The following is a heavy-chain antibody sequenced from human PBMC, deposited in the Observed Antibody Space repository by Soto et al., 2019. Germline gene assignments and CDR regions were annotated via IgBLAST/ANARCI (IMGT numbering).Heavy chain of an antibody. Sequence: GGSLRLSCAASGFTFSSYAMSWVRQVPGKGLEWVSAISGSGGSTYYADSVRGRFTISRDNSKNTLYLQMNSLRAEDTAVYYCAKDRLKWLPPYGMDVWGQGTTVTVS. V-gene: IGHV3-23*01. CDR2: ISGSGGST. D-gene: IGHD6-19*01. CDR1: GFTFSSYA. CDR3: AKDRLKWLPPYGMDV. J-gene: IGHJ6*02.